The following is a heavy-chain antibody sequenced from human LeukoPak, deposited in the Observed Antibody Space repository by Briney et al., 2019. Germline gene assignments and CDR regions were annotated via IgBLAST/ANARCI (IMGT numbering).Heavy chain of an antibody. J-gene: IGHJ4*02. Sequence: ASVKVSCKASGYTFTTYYMHWVRQAPGQGLEWMGWINPNSRGTKSAQKFQGRVTMTRDTPISTAYMELSSLRSDDTAIYYCARASIDGSGRHYFDYWGQGTLVTVSS. D-gene: IGHD3-10*01. CDR2: INPNSRGT. CDR3: ARASIDGSGRHYFDY. CDR1: GYTFTTYY. V-gene: IGHV1-2*02.